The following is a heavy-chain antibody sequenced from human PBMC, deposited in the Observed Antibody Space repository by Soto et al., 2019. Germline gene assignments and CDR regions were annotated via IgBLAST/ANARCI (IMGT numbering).Heavy chain of an antibody. D-gene: IGHD3-3*01. J-gene: IGHJ4*02. CDR1: AGSIRSGDYY. CDR3: ARGYYPYYDFWSGYDGFDY. Sequence: SDTLSLHCTVSAGSIRSGDYYWIWIRHPQGKGLEWIGYIYYSGSTYYNPSLKSRVTISVDTSKNQFSLKLSSVTAADTAVYYCARGYYPYYDFWSGYDGFDYWGQGTLVTFSS. CDR2: IYYSGST. V-gene: IGHV4-30-4*02.